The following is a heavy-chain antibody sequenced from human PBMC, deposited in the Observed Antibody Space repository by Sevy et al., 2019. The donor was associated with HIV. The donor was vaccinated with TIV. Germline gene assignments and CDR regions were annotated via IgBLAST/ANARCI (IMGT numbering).Heavy chain of an antibody. CDR2: IKQDGNEK. V-gene: IGHV3-7*01. CDR3: ASNTYHYDSNTYYPVY. D-gene: IGHD3-22*01. Sequence: GGSLRLSCVASGFNLSPYWMTWVRQAPGKGLEWVANIKQDGNEKYYVDSVKGRFTVSRDNAKNGLYLQMYRLRVEDTAVYFCASNTYHYDSNTYYPVYWGQGTRVTVSS. CDR1: GFNLSPYW. J-gene: IGHJ4*02.